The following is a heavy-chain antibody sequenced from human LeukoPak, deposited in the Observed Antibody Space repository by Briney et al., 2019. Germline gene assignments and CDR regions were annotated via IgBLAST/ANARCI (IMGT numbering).Heavy chain of an antibody. Sequence: PGGSLRLSCAASGFTFSSYAMSWVRQAPGKGLEWVSATSGSGGSTYYADSVKGRFTISRDNSKNTLYLQMNSLRAEDTAVYYRAKEYSSSSVGWFDPWGQGTLVTVSS. V-gene: IGHV3-23*01. CDR1: GFTFSSYA. J-gene: IGHJ5*02. CDR2: TSGSGGST. CDR3: AKEYSSSSVGWFDP. D-gene: IGHD6-13*01.